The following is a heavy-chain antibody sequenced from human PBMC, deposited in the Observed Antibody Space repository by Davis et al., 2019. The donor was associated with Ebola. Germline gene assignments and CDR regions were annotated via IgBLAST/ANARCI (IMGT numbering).Heavy chain of an antibody. J-gene: IGHJ4*02. CDR2: IRFDGSTK. V-gene: IGHV3-30*02. Sequence: GESLKISCAASGFTFSNYAMHWVRQAPGKGLEWVAFIRFDGSTKYYADSVKGRFAISRDNSKNTLYLQMNSLRAEDSAIYYCTVRFDYWGRGTLVTVSS. CDR1: GFTFSNYA. CDR3: TVRFDY.